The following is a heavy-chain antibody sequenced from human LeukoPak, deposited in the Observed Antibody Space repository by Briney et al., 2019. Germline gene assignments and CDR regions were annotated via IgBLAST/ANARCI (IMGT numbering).Heavy chain of an antibody. CDR3: ARSILYGGNSGGWFDP. V-gene: IGHV5-51*01. Sequence: GESLKISCKGSGYSFTSYWIGWVRQMPGKGLEWMGIIYPCDSDTRYSPSFQGQVTISADKSISTAYLQWSSLKASDTAMYYCARSILYGGNSGGWFDPWGQGTLVTVSS. D-gene: IGHD4-23*01. CDR2: IYPCDSDT. J-gene: IGHJ5*02. CDR1: GYSFTSYW.